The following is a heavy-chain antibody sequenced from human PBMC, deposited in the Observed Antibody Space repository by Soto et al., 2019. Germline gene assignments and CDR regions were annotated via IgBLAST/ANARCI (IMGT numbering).Heavy chain of an antibody. CDR1: GFTFSNAW. D-gene: IGHD6-13*01. Sequence: EVQLVESGGGLVKPGGSLRLSCAASGFTFSNAWMNWVRQAPGKGLEWVGRIKSKTDGGTTDYAAPVKGRFTISRDDSKNTLYLQMKSLKAEDTAVYYCTAEVAEAGTYFQHWGQGTLVTVSS. CDR3: TAEVAEAGTYFQH. J-gene: IGHJ1*01. V-gene: IGHV3-15*07. CDR2: IKSKTDGGTT.